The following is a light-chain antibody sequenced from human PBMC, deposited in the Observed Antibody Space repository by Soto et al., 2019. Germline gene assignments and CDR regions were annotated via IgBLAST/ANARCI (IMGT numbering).Light chain of an antibody. CDR2: KAS. V-gene: IGKV1-5*03. J-gene: IGKJ4*01. CDR3: QQYYSYSPLT. Sequence: DIQMTQYPSTLSASVGDRVTVTCRASQSVRDWVAWYQQQAGRAPRLLIYKASSLQSGVPSRFSGSGFGTEFTLTISSLQPDDFASYYCQQYYSYSPLTFGGGTKVDIK. CDR1: QSVRDW.